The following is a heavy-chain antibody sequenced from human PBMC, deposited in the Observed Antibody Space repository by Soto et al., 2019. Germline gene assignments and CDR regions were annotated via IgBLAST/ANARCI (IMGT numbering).Heavy chain of an antibody. CDR2: INPSDGNR. J-gene: IGHJ4*02. Sequence: ASVKVSCKASGYSFSFYGINWVRQAPGQGLEWMGWINPSDGNRNFAQKFEDRVTMTTATSTNTVFLELRSLKSDDTAVYYCASHSSHWPFFDFWGQGTLVTVSS. V-gene: IGHV1-18*01. CDR1: GYSFSFYG. D-gene: IGHD6-13*01. CDR3: ASHSSHWPFFDF.